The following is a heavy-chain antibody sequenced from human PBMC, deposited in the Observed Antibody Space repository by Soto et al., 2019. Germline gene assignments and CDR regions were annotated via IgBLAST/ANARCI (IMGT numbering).Heavy chain of an antibody. CDR2: IYWDDDK. V-gene: IGHV2-5*02. CDR3: AHSAMSSYHGSGSHYEYFDY. J-gene: IGHJ4*02. D-gene: IGHD3-10*01. CDR1: GFSLSTSEVG. Sequence: SGPTLVNPTQPLTLTCTFSGFSLSTSEVGVGWIRQPPGKALEWLALIYWDDDKRYSPSLKSRLTITKDTSKNQVVLTMTNMDPVDTATYYCAHSAMSSYHGSGSHYEYFDYWGQGTLVTVSS.